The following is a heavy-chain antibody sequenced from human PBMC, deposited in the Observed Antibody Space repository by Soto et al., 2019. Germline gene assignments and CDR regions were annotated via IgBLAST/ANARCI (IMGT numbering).Heavy chain of an antibody. V-gene: IGHV5-51*01. Sequence: PGESLKISCKTSGYSFISYWVAWVRQKPRKGLEWMGTFYPGDSTSTYSPSFQGQVTISVDKSISTAYLHLSSLKASDTAMYYCARIIGYCSNNDWSWPCDNWGQGTTVTVSS. CDR1: GYSFISYW. D-gene: IGHD2-2*03. J-gene: IGHJ6*02. CDR3: ARIIGYCSNNDWSWPCDN. CDR2: FYPGDSTS.